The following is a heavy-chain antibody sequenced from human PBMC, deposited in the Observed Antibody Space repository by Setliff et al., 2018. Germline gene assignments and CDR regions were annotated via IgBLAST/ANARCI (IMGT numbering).Heavy chain of an antibody. CDR1: GGSISSYY. D-gene: IGHD3-10*01. V-gene: IGHV4-59*12. Sequence: PSETLSLTCTVSGGSISSYYWSWIRQPPGKGLEWIGYIYYSGSTNYNPSLKSRVTISVDTSKNQFSLKLSSVTAADTAVYYCARVGPYYYGSGSSWGQGTLVTVSS. CDR2: IYYSGST. CDR3: ARVGPYYYGSGSS. J-gene: IGHJ5*02.